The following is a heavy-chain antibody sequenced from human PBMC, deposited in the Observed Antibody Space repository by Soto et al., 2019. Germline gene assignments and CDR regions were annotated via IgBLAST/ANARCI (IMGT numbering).Heavy chain of an antibody. V-gene: IGHV4-59*01. CDR3: ARGAYYYDSSGYYPLGYFDY. J-gene: IGHJ4*02. CDR2: IYYSGST. D-gene: IGHD3-22*01. CDR1: GGSISSYY. Sequence: QVQLQESGPGLVKPSETLSLTCTVSGGSISSYYWSWIRQPPGKGLEWIGYIYYSGSTNYNPSLRSRVTISVDTSKNQFSLKLSSVTAADTAVYYCARGAYYYDSSGYYPLGYFDYWGQGTLVTVSS.